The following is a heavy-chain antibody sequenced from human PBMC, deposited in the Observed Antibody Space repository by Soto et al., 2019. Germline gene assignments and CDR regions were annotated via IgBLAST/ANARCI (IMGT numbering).Heavy chain of an antibody. CDR1: GYTLTELS. CDR3: ATTSSSGWYNWFDP. CDR2: FDPEDGET. V-gene: IGHV1-24*01. J-gene: IGHJ5*02. D-gene: IGHD6-19*01. Sequence: ASVKVSCKVSGYTLTELSMHWVRQAPGKGLEWMGGFDPEDGETIYAQKFQGRVTMTEDTSTDTAYMELSSLRSEDTAVYYCATTSSSGWYNWFDPWGQGTLVTVSS.